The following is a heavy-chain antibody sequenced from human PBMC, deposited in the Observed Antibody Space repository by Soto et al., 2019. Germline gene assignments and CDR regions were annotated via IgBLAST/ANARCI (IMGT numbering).Heavy chain of an antibody. V-gene: IGHV3-23*01. CDR3: AIASTYYDILSGYYMSRRPYYYYYMDV. J-gene: IGHJ6*03. CDR1: GFTFSSFA. D-gene: IGHD3-9*01. CDR2: ISGSGGST. Sequence: GGSLRLSCAASGFTFSSFAMSWVRQAPGKGLEWVSVISGSGGSTYYADSVKGRITISRDNFKNTLYLQMNSLRVDDMAVYYCAIASTYYDILSGYYMSRRPYYYYYMDVWGKGTTVTVSS.